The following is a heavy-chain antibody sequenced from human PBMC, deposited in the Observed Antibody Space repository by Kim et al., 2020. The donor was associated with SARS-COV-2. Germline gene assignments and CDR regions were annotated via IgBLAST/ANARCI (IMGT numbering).Heavy chain of an antibody. V-gene: IGHV3-74*01. CDR1: GFSFSNYW. D-gene: IGHD6-13*01. CDR3: ARVTASTGWYFDL. CDR2: INKDGSTT. Sequence: GGSLRLSCAASGFSFSNYWMDWVRQAPGKGLVWVSHINKDGSTTNYADSVKGRFTISRDNAKNTLYLQMNSLRAEDTAVYYCARVTASTGWYFDLWGRGTLVTVSS. J-gene: IGHJ2*01.